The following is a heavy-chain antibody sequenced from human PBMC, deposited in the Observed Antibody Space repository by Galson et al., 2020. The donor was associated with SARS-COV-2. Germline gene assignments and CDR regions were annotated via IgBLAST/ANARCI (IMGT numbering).Heavy chain of an antibody. CDR2: INLSGST. Sequence: SETLSLTCAVYGGSLSGFSWSWIRQSPGKRLEWIGEINLSGSTKYNQSLKSRLSISIDTSKNQFSLNLSSVTAADTADVYCARGPSGAPQYFDSWGQGTLVSVSS. CDR1: GGSLSGFS. V-gene: IGHV4-34*01. J-gene: IGHJ4*02. CDR3: ARGPSGAPQYFDS. D-gene: IGHD3-10*01.